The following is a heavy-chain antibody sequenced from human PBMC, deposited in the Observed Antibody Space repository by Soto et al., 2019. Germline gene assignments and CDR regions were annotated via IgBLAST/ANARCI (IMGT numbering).Heavy chain of an antibody. CDR1: GGSISSGGYY. CDR3: AREPNYYDSSGRIDY. D-gene: IGHD3-22*01. V-gene: IGHV4-31*03. J-gene: IGHJ4*02. CDR2: IYYSGST. Sequence: PSETLSLTCTVSGGSISSGGYYWSWIRQHPGKGLEWIGYIYYSGSTYYNPSLKSRVTISVDTSKNQFSLKLSSVTAADTAVYYCAREPNYYDSSGRIDYWGQGTLVTVSS.